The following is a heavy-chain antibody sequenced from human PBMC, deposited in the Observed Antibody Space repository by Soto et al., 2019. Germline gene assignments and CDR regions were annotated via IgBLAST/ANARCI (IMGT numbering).Heavy chain of an antibody. CDR2: ISYDGSNK. Sequence: PASGFTFSSYAMHWVRQAPGKGLEWVAVISYDGSNKYYADSVKGRFTISRDNSKNTLYLQMNSLRAEDTAVYYYARDPMGRYYGSGSYYFDYWGQGTLVTVSS. CDR1: GFTFSSYA. CDR3: ARDPMGRYYGSGSYYFDY. J-gene: IGHJ4*02. V-gene: IGHV3-30-3*01. D-gene: IGHD3-10*01.